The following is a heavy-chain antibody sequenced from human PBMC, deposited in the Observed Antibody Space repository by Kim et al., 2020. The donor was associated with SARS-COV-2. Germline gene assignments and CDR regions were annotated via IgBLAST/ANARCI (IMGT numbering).Heavy chain of an antibody. V-gene: IGHV3-30*07. CDR3: ARTLVLSGYYGMDV. Sequence: DSVKGRFTTSRDNSKNTLYLQMNSLRAEDTAVYYCARTLVLSGYYGMDVWGQGTTVTVSS. J-gene: IGHJ6*02. D-gene: IGHD3-10*01.